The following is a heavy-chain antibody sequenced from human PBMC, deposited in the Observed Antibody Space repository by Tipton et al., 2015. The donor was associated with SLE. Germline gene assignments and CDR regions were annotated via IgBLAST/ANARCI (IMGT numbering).Heavy chain of an antibody. CDR2: IYYSGST. Sequence: TLSLTCTVSGDSISSSSYYWGWIRQPPGKGLEWIGSIYYSGSTYYNPSLKSRVTISVDTSKNQFSLKLSSVTAADTAVYYCARDEGSWYEYFQHWGQGTLVTVSS. CDR1: GDSISSSSYY. CDR3: ARDEGSWYEYFQH. J-gene: IGHJ1*01. V-gene: IGHV4-39*07. D-gene: IGHD6-13*01.